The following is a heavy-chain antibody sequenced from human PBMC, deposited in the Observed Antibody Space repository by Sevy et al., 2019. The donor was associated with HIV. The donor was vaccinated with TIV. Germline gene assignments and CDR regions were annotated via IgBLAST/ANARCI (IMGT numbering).Heavy chain of an antibody. CDR2: INHSGSA. D-gene: IGHD2-2*01. V-gene: IGHV4-34*01. J-gene: IGHJ3*02. Sequence: SETLSLTCAVYSGSFSGYYWSWIRQPPGKGLEWIGEINHSGSANYNPSLKSRVTISVDTSKNQFSLKLSSVTAADTAVYYCARHCSSISCSHACDIWGLGTMVTVSS. CDR1: SGSFSGYY. CDR3: ARHCSSISCSHACDI.